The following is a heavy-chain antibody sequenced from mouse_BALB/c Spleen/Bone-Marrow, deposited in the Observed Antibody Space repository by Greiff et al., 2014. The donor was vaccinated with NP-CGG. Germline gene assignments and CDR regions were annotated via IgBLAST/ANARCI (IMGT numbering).Heavy chain of an antibody. CDR1: GYTFTSYT. V-gene: IGHV1-4*01. CDR2: INPSSGYT. D-gene: IGHD1-2*01. J-gene: IGHJ2*01. CDR3: ARFITTATEYFDY. Sequence: QVQLQQSGAELARPGASVKMSCKASGYTFTSYTMHWVKQGPGQGLEWIGYINPSSGYTNYNQKFKDKATLTADKSSSTAYMQLSSLPSEDSAVYYCARFITTATEYFDYWGQGTTLTVSS.